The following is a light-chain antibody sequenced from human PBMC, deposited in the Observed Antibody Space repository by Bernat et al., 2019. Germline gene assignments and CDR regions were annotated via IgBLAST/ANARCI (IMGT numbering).Light chain of an antibody. CDR1: TSNIASNT. CDR2: SND. V-gene: IGLV1-44*01. J-gene: IGLJ3*02. Sequence: QSVLTQPPSVSGAPGQTITISCSGRTSNIASNTANWYQQVPGRAPKRLIYSNDLRPSGVPARFSGSQFGASASLAISGLQSEDEADYFCAAWDDRRLAWVFGGGTKLTVL. CDR3: AAWDDRRLAWV.